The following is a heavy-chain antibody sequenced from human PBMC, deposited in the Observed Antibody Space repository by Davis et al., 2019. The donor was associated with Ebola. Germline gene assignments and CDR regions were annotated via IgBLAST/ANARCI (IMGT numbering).Heavy chain of an antibody. CDR3: ARGGRARAGNYFNY. V-gene: IGHV4-34*01. CDR1: GASLSGYY. J-gene: IGHJ4*02. CDR2: INHSGST. Sequence: MPSETLSLTCAVSGASLSGYYWSWIRQSPGKGLEWIGEINHSGSTNYNPSLKSRVTISVDTSKNQFSLKLSSVTAADTAVYYCARGGRARAGNYFNYWGQGTLVTVSS.